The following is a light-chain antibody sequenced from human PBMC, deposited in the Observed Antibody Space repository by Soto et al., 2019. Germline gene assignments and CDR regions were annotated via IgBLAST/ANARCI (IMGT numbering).Light chain of an antibody. V-gene: IGKV1-39*01. CDR2: AES. J-gene: IGKJ4*01. Sequence: DIQMTESPSSLSASLGDRFTITCLASQSITNYLNCYQQQTVKATKLMIFAESSLHSGVPSRLSGSGSGQDFPITISTLQPEDFATYFCQQSYSTPLTFGGGTKV. CDR1: QSITNY. CDR3: QQSYSTPLT.